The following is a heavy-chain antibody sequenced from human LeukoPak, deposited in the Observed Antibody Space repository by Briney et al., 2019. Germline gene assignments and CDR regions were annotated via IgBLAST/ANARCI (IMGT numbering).Heavy chain of an antibody. CDR1: GASISSYY. CDR3: ARVGFTYTAMVY. CDR2: IYVTGST. V-gene: IGHV4-4*07. J-gene: IGHJ4*02. D-gene: IGHD5-18*01. Sequence: PSETLSLTCTVSGASISSYYWSWIRQPAGKALEWIGRIYVTGSTTYNPSLESRVTMSLDTSKNHFSLKLRSVTAEDTAVYYCARVGFTYTAMVYWGQGTLVTVSS.